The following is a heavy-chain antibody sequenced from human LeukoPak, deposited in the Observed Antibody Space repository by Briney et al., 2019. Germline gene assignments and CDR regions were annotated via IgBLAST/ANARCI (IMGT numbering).Heavy chain of an antibody. CDR3: ARDIAAADFDFDY. CDR2: INTDGSST. V-gene: IGHV3-74*01. CDR1: GFTFSSYW. Sequence: PGGSLRLSCAASGFTFSSYWMHWVRQAPGKGLVWVSRINTDGSSTSYADSVRGRFTISRDNAKNTLYLQINSLSAEDTAVYYCARDIAAADFDFDYWGQGTLVTVSS. D-gene: IGHD6-13*01. J-gene: IGHJ4*02.